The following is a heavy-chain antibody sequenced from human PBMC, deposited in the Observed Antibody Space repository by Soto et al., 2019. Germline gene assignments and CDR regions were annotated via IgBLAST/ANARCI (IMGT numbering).Heavy chain of an antibody. CDR3: ARGGSYDYVWGSYRLTPFDY. Sequence: SETLSLTCAVYGGSFSGYYWSWIRQPPGKGLEWIGEINHSGSTNYNPSLKSRVTISVDTSKNQFSLKLSSVTAADTAVYYCARGGSYDYVWGSYRLTPFDYWGQGTLVTVSS. V-gene: IGHV4-34*01. J-gene: IGHJ4*02. CDR2: INHSGST. D-gene: IGHD3-16*02. CDR1: GGSFSGYY.